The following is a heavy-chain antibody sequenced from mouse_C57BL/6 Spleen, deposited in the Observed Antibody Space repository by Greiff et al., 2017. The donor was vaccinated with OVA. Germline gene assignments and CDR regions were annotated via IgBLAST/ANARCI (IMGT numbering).Heavy chain of an antibody. D-gene: IGHD2-2*01. CDR3: TKGDYGYDS. V-gene: IGHV1-15*01. CDR1: GYTFTDYE. CDR2: IDPETGGT. Sequence: QVQLQQSGAELVRPGASVTLSCKASGYTFTDYEMHWVKQTPVHGLEWIGAIDPETGGTAYNQKFKGKAILTADKSSSTAYMELRSLTSEDSAVYYCTKGDYGYDSWGQGTTLTVSS. J-gene: IGHJ2*01.